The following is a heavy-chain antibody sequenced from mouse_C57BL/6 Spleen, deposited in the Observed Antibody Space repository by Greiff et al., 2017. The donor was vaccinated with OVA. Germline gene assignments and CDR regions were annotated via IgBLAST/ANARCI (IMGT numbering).Heavy chain of an antibody. CDR1: GYAFSSSW. V-gene: IGHV1-82*01. J-gene: IGHJ2*01. D-gene: IGHD1-1*01. CDR3: ARSLITTVVAPFDY. Sequence: VQLQQSGPELVKPGASVKISCKASGYAFSSSWMNWVKKRPGKGLEWIGRIYPGDGDTNYNGKFKGKATLTADKSSSTAYMQLSSLTSEDSAVYFCARSLITTVVAPFDYWGQGTTLTVSS. CDR2: IYPGDGDT.